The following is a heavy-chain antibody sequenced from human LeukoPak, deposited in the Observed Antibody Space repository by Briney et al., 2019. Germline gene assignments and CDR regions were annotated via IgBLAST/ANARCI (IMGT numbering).Heavy chain of an antibody. D-gene: IGHD3-22*01. CDR3: ARGGDDRSGYYFDY. CDR2: IYTTGST. J-gene: IGHJ4*02. CDR1: GGSISTYY. Sequence: SETLSLTCTVSGGSISTYYWSWIRQPAGKGLEWIGQIYTTGSTNYNPSLRSRVTMSVDTSKNQFSLKLSSVPAADTAVYYCARGGDDRSGYYFDYWGQGTLVTVSS. V-gene: IGHV4-4*07.